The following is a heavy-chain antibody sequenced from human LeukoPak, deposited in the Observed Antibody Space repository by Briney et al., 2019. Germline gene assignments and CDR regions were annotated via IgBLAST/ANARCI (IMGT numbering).Heavy chain of an antibody. J-gene: IGHJ6*03. CDR2: IRYDGSNK. CDR3: AKDGGYCSSTSCQEVYCYYYYMDV. CDR1: GFTFSSYD. V-gene: IGHV3-30*02. D-gene: IGHD2-2*01. Sequence: GGSLRLSCAASGFTFSSYDMHWVRQAPGKGLEWVAFIRYDGSNKYYADSVKGRFTISRDNSKNTLYLQMNSLRAEDTAVYYCAKDGGYCSSTSCQEVYCYYYYMDVWGKGTTVTVSS.